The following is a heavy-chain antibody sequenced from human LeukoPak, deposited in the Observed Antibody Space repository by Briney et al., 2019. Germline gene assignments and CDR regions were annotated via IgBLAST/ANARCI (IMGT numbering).Heavy chain of an antibody. CDR2: ISGSGGST. D-gene: IGHD3-10*01. J-gene: IGHJ4*02. V-gene: IGHV3-23*01. CDR3: AKGDYYGSGSQYYFDY. Sequence: GGSLRLSCAVSGVTVSSTDMSWVRQAPGKGLEWVSAISGSGGSTYYADSVKGRFTISRDNSKNTLYLQMNSLRAEDTAVYYCAKGDYYGSGSQYYFDYWGQGTLVTVSS. CDR1: GVTVSSTD.